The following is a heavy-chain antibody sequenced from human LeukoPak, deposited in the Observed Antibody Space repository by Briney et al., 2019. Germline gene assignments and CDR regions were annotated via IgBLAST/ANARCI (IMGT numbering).Heavy chain of an antibody. CDR2: IRSKAYGGTT. V-gene: IGHV3-49*03. CDR3: TRGSDTIFGVARDGFDY. CDR1: GFTFGDYP. J-gene: IGHJ4*02. D-gene: IGHD3-3*01. Sequence: PGGSLRLSCTAFGFTFGDYPISWFRQAPGKGLEWVGFIRSKAYGGTTEYAASVKGRFTISRDDSKSIAYLQMNSLKTEDTAVYYCTRGSDTIFGVARDGFDYWGQGTLVTVSS.